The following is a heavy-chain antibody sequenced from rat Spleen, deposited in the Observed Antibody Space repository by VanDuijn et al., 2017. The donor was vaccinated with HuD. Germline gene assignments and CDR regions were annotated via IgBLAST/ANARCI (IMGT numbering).Heavy chain of an antibody. CDR3: TTVLQGHGFAY. CDR2: INYDGSST. J-gene: IGHJ3*01. CDR1: GLTFNNYY. V-gene: IGHV5-20*01. D-gene: IGHD1-1*01. Sequence: EVRLVESGGGLVQPGRSMKLSCAVSGLTFNNYYMAWVRQAPTKGLEWVASINYDGSSTYYRDSVKGRFTFSRDNAENTVYLQMNGLRSEDTATYYCTTVLQGHGFAYWGQGTLVTVSS.